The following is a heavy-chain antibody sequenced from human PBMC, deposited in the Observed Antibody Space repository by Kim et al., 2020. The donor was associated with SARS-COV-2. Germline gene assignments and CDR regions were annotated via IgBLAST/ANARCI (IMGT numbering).Heavy chain of an antibody. V-gene: IGHV6-1*01. J-gene: IGHJ3*02. D-gene: IGHD2-2*03. CDR3: ARVGGYCSSTSCLDAFDI. CDR1: GDSVSSNSAA. CDR2: TYYRSKWYN. Sequence: SQTLSLTCAISGDSVSSNSAAWNWIRQSPSRGLEWLGRTYYRSKWYNDYAVSVKSRITINPDTSKNQFSLQLNSVTPEDTAVYYCARVGGYCSSTSCLDAFDIWGQGTMVTVSS.